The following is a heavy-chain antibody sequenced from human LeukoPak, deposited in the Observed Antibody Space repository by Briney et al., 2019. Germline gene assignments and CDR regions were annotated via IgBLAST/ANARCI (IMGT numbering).Heavy chain of an antibody. V-gene: IGHV4-59*08. J-gene: IGHJ4*02. CDR3: ARHGVRGGPFDY. D-gene: IGHD2-15*01. CDR2: IYYSGST. CDR1: GGXISSYY. Sequence: SETLSLTCSVSGGXISSYYWSWIRQPPGKGLEWIGYIYYSGSTNYNPSLKSRVTISVDTSKNQFSLKLSSVTAADTAVYYCARHGVRGGPFDYWGQGTLVTVSS.